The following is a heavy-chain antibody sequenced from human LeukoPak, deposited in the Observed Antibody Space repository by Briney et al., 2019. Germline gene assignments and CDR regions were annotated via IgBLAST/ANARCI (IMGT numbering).Heavy chain of an antibody. J-gene: IGHJ6*02. CDR1: GDSVSSHSAA. CDR3: ARASTNYSYYVMDV. V-gene: IGHV6-1*01. CDR2: TYYRSKWYN. Sequence: SQTLSRTCPISGDSVSSHSAAWNGITQSPSRALEWLGRTYYRSKWYNDYAVSVKSRLTINADTSKNQFSLHVNSLTPRDTALYYCARASTNYSYYVMDVWGRGTTVSVSS.